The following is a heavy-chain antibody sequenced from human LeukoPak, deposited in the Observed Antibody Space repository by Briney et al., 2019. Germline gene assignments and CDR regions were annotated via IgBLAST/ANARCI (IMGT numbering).Heavy chain of an antibody. D-gene: IGHD1/OR15-1a*01. CDR1: GYTFTSYY. CDR3: ARAYLGRNTPFDY. V-gene: IGHV1-69*05. CDR2: IIPIFGTA. J-gene: IGHJ4*02. Sequence: ASVKVSCKASGYTFTSYYMHWVRQAPGQGLEWMGRIIPIFGTANYAQEFQGRVTITTDESTSTAYMELSSLRSEDTAVYYCARAYLGRNTPFDYWGQGTLVTVSS.